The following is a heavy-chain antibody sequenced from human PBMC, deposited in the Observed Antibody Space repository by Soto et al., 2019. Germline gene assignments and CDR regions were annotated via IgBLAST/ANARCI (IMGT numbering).Heavy chain of an antibody. CDR1: GGSISSYY. Sequence: SETLSLTCTVSGGSISSYYWSWIRQPPGKGLEWIGYIYYSGSTNYNPSLKSRVTISVDTSKNQFSLKLSSVTAADTAVYYCARQYERDAFDYWGQGTLVTVSS. CDR3: ARQYERDAFDY. CDR2: IYYSGST. D-gene: IGHD3-3*01. V-gene: IGHV4-59*08. J-gene: IGHJ4*02.